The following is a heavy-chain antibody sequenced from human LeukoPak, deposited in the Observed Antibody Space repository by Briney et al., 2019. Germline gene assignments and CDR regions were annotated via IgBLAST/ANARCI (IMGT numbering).Heavy chain of an antibody. CDR1: GFTFSSYG. D-gene: IGHD5-18*01. CDR2: IRYDGSNK. Sequence: PGGSLRLSCAASGFTFSSYGMHWVRQAPGKGLEWVAFIRYDGSNKYYADSVKGRFTISRDNSKNTLCLQMNSLRAEDTAVYYCAKDGSDTAMVIDYWGQGTLVTVSS. J-gene: IGHJ4*02. V-gene: IGHV3-30*02. CDR3: AKDGSDTAMVIDY.